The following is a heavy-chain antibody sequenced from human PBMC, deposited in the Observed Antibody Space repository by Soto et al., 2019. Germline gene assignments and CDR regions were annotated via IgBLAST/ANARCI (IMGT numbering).Heavy chain of an antibody. V-gene: IGHV3-21*01. CDR1: GFTFSSYS. J-gene: IGHJ1*01. Sequence: EVQLVESGGGLVKPGGSLRLSCAASGFTFSSYSMNWVRQAPGKGLEWVSSISSSSSYIYYADSVKGRFTISRDNAKNSLFLQMNSLRAEDTAVYYCARDWQPRKPEHIQHWGQGTLVSVSS. CDR3: ARDWQPRKPEHIQH. CDR2: ISSSSSYI.